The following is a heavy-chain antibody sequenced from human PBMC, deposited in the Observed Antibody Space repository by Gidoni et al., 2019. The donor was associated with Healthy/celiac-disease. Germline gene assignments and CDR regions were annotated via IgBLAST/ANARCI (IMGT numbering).Heavy chain of an antibody. CDR1: GGSFSSYA. J-gene: IGHJ4*02. D-gene: IGHD1-26*01. V-gene: IGHV1-69*01. CDR2: IIPIFGTA. Sequence: QVQLVQSGAEVKKPGSSVKVSCKASGGSFSSYAISWVRQAPGQGLEWMGGIIPIFGTANYAQKFQGRVTITADESTSTAYMELSSLRSEDTAVYYCASGGDSGSYYAREYYFDYWGQGTLVTVSS. CDR3: ASGGDSGSYYAREYYFDY.